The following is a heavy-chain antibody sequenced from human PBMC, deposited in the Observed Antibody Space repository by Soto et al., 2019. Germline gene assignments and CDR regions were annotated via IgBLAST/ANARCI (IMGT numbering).Heavy chain of an antibody. Sequence: EVQLVESGGGLVQPGGSLKLSCAASGFTFSGSAMHWVRQTSGKGLEWVGRIRSKVNSYATAYAASVKGRFTTSRADSKNTAYLPMNSLKTEDTAVYSCTRDSSGWPDWGQGTRVSVSS. V-gene: IGHV3-73*02. CDR3: TRDSSGWPD. CDR1: GFTFSGSA. D-gene: IGHD6-19*01. J-gene: IGHJ4*02. CDR2: IRSKVNSYAT.